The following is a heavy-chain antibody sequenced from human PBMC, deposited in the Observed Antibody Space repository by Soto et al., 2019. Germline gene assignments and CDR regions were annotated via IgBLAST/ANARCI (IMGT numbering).Heavy chain of an antibody. CDR3: ARDRTLSYFDY. CDR1: GFTLSSYG. CDR2: IWYDGNTK. J-gene: IGHJ4*02. Sequence: GEYLKIYCAASGFTLSSYGMHWVSQAPGKGLEWVAVIWYDGNTKFYVDSVKDRFTVSRDNSKNTLYLHMTSLRAEDTAVYYCARDRTLSYFDYWGQGTLVTVSS. V-gene: IGHV3-33*04.